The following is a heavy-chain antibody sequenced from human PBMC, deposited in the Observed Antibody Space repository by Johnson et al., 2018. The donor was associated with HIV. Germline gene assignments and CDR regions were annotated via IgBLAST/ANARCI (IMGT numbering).Heavy chain of an antibody. Sequence: QVQLVESGGGVVQPGRSLRLSCAASGFTFSSYGVHWVRQAPGKGLEWVAVIWYDGSNKYYADSVKGRFTISRDNSKSTLYLQMNSLRAEDTAVYYCARDEPTDDAFDIWGQGT. V-gene: IGHV3-33*01. CDR1: GFTFSSYG. J-gene: IGHJ3*02. CDR2: IWYDGSNK. CDR3: ARDEPTDDAFDI.